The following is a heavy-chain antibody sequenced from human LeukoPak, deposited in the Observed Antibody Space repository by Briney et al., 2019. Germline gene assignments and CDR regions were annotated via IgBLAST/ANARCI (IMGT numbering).Heavy chain of an antibody. J-gene: IGHJ4*02. CDR1: GFSFTTYW. CDR3: ARRAAAGTNDY. V-gene: IGHV3-7*01. D-gene: IGHD6-13*01. CDR2: IKQDGTEK. Sequence: GGSLRLSCAASGFSFTTYWMGWVRQAPGKGLEWVANIKQDGTEKYYVDSVKGRFTISRDNAKNSLYLQMNSLRVEDTAVYYCARRAAAGTNDYWGQGTLVTVSS.